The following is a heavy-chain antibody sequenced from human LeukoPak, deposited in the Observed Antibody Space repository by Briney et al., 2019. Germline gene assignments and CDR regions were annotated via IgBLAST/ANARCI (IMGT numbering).Heavy chain of an antibody. CDR3: ARRSDSGSDDGEDYFDY. D-gene: IGHD1-26*01. V-gene: IGHV4-39*01. CDR2: MYYDGSS. Sequence: SGTLSLTCTVSGGSINSGTFYWGWIRQPPGKGLEWIGSMYYDGSSYYNPSLKSRVTTSVDTSKNQFSLKLTSVTAADTAVYFCARRSDSGSDDGEDYFDYWGQGTLVTVSS. CDR1: GGSINSGTFY. J-gene: IGHJ4*02.